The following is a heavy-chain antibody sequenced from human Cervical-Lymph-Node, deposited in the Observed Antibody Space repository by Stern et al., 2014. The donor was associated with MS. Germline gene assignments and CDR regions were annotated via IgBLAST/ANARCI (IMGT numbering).Heavy chain of an antibody. D-gene: IGHD3-16*02. J-gene: IGHJ4*02. CDR3: ARAGPYDYIWGNFRHRAFYFDS. V-gene: IGHV4-59*01. CDR2: LYYSGST. CDR1: SGFIGNNY. Sequence: VQLEESGPGLVKPSETLSLMGRVSSGFIGNNYWSWIRQPPGKGLEWIGHLYYSGSTYYNPSLKSRVTISLDTSKNQLSLRLSSVTAADTAVYYCARAGPYDYIWGNFRHRAFYFDSWGQGALVTVSS.